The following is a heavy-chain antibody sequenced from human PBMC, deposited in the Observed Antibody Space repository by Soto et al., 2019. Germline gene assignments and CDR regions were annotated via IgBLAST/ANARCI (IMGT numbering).Heavy chain of an antibody. CDR1: GYTFTSYD. V-gene: IGHV1-8*01. CDR2: MNPNSGNT. CDR3: ARSLWKQLDPDDAFDI. D-gene: IGHD6-13*01. Sequence: ASVKVSCKASGYTFTSYDINWVRQATGQGLEWMGWMNPNSGNTGYAQKFQGRVTMIRNTSTSTAYMELRSLRSDNTAVYYCARSLWKQLDPDDAFDIWGQGTMVTVSS. J-gene: IGHJ3*02.